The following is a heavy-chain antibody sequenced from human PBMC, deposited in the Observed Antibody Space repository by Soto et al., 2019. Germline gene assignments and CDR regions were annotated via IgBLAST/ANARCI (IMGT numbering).Heavy chain of an antibody. CDR2: IYYSGST. CDR3: ARVYDILTGYAAFDY. Sequence: PSETLSLTCTVSGGSISSYYWSWIRQPPGKGLEWIGYIYYSGSTNYNPSLKSRVTISVDTSKDQFSLKLSSVTAADTAVYYCARVYDILTGYAAFDYWGQGTLVTVSS. J-gene: IGHJ4*02. V-gene: IGHV4-59*01. CDR1: GGSISSYY. D-gene: IGHD3-9*01.